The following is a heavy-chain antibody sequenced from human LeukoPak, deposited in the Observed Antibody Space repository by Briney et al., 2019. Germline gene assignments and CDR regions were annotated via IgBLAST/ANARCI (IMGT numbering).Heavy chain of an antibody. CDR3: ARDAGSWAFDY. V-gene: IGHV4-59*01. D-gene: IGHD6-13*01. J-gene: IGHJ4*02. Sequence: SEILSLTCAVSGGSISSYYWSWIRQPPGKGLEWIGYIYYSGSTNYNPSLKSRVTISVDTSKNQFSLKLTSVTAADTAVYYCARDAGSWAFDYWGQGTLVTVSS. CDR2: IYYSGST. CDR1: GGSISSYY.